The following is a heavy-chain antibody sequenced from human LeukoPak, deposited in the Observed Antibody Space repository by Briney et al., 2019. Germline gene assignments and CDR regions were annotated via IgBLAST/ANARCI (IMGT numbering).Heavy chain of an antibody. Sequence: GGSLRLSCAASGFTFSSYAMSWVRQAPGKGLEWVSAISGSGGSTYYADSAKGRFTISRDNSKNTLYLQMNSLRAEDTAVYYCAASTTAYYDILTGYYDLHYYYMDVWGKGTTVTVSS. CDR1: GFTFSSYA. CDR3: AASTTAYYDILTGYYDLHYYYMDV. V-gene: IGHV3-23*01. J-gene: IGHJ6*03. CDR2: ISGSGGST. D-gene: IGHD3-9*01.